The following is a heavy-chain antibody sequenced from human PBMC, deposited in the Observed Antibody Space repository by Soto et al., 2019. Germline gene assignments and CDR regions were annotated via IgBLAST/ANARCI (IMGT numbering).Heavy chain of an antibody. J-gene: IGHJ5*02. CDR2: ISLYSDGT. CDR1: GYTFSNYG. CDR3: ARVLRAAEAWFGT. D-gene: IGHD3-3*01. V-gene: IGHV1-18*01. Sequence: ASVKVSCKTSGYTFSNYGITWVRQAPGQPLEWLGWISLYSDGTNYAQKFQGRGSMTTDTSKTTAYMELRSLRSDDTAVYYGARVLRAAEAWFGTWGQGTLV.